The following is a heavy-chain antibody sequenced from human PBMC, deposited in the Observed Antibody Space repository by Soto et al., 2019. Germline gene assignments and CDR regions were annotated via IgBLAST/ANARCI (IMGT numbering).Heavy chain of an antibody. Sequence: SETLSLTCAVSGGSFTSNNWWTWVRQPPGQGLEWIGEIYRTGNTNYNPSLKSRVTISLDKSEKQISLKVTSLTAADTAVYYCASRDPGTSVDYWGQGTLVTVSS. D-gene: IGHD1-7*01. J-gene: IGHJ4*02. CDR3: ASRDPGTSVDY. CDR2: IYRTGNT. V-gene: IGHV4-4*02. CDR1: GGSFTSNNW.